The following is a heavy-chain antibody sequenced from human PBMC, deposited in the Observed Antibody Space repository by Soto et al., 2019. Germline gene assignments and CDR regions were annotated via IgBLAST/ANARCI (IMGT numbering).Heavy chain of an antibody. CDR2: ISGTAVST. CDR3: VNWNDEDVD. CDR1: GFTFSKYA. J-gene: IGHJ4*01. V-gene: IGHV3-23*01. Sequence: EVVLLESGGGLAQPGGSLRLSCVASGFTFSKYAMNWVRQAPGKGLEWVASISGTAVSTDYADSVKGRFTISRDNSKNTVSLQMDNLRDEDTATYFCVNWNDEDVDWGQGTLVAVSS. D-gene: IGHD1-1*01.